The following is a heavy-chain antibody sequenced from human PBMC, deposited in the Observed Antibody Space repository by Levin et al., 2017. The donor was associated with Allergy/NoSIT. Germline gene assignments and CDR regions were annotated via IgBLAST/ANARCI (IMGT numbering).Heavy chain of an antibody. V-gene: IGHV4-59*08. Sequence: SETLSLTCTVSGGSISSYYWSWIRQPPGKGLEWIGYIYYSGSTNYNPSLKSRVTISVDTSKNQFSLKLSSVTAADTAVYYCARHALGYSYGSHGDYFDYWGQGTLVTVSS. D-gene: IGHD5-18*01. CDR1: GGSISSYY. CDR3: ARHALGYSYGSHGDYFDY. CDR2: IYYSGST. J-gene: IGHJ4*02.